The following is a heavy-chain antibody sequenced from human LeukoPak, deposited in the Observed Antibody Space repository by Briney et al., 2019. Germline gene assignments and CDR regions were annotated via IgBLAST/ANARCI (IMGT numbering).Heavy chain of an antibody. Sequence: GGSLRLSCAASGFTFSSYSMNWVRQAPGKGLEWVSSISSSRSYIYYADSVKGRFTISRDNAKNSLYLQMNSLRAEDTAVYYCARDRGYCSSTSCSPPPGAFDIWGQGTMVTVSS. D-gene: IGHD2-2*01. CDR2: ISSSRSYI. CDR1: GFTFSSYS. CDR3: ARDRGYCSSTSCSPPPGAFDI. V-gene: IGHV3-21*01. J-gene: IGHJ3*02.